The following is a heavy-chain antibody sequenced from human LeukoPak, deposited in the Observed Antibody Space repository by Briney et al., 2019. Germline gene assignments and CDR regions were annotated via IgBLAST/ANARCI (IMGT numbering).Heavy chain of an antibody. D-gene: IGHD2-2*03. V-gene: IGHV3-23*01. J-gene: IGHJ4*02. CDR2: IGGSGTRT. Sequence: GGTLRLSCSASGFTFTTYGMNWVRQAPGKGLEWVSGIGGSGTRTYYADSVKGRFTISRDNSKNTLYLQMNSLRDEDTAVYYCAKDSHWILFDDWGPGTLVTVSS. CDR3: AKDSHWILFDD. CDR1: GFTFTTYG.